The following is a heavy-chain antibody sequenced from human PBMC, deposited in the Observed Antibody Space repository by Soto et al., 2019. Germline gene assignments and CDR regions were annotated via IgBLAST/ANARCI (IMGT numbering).Heavy chain of an antibody. D-gene: IGHD6-13*01. CDR1: GFTFSSYE. CDR3: ARESGYSSSGAFDI. J-gene: IGHJ3*02. Sequence: PGGSLRLSCAASGFTFSSYEMNWVRQAPGKGLEWVSYISSSGSTIYYADSVKGRFTISRDNAKNSLYLQMNSLRAEDTAVYYCARESGYSSSGAFDIWGQGTMVTVSS. V-gene: IGHV3-48*03. CDR2: ISSSGSTI.